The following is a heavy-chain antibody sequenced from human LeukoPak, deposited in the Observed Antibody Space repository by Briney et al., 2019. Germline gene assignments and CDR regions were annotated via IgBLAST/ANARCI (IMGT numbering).Heavy chain of an antibody. V-gene: IGHV3-15*01. CDR2: VKSKTDGGTT. CDR3: TTDYPNSGYETFDY. J-gene: IGHJ4*02. D-gene: IGHD5-12*01. Sequence: PGGSLRLSCAASGFTFSTAYMSWVRQAPGKGLEWVGRVKSKTDGGTTDYAAPVKGKFTISRDDSKNTLYLQMNSLKTEDTAVYYCTTDYPNSGYETFDYWGQGTLVTVSS. CDR1: GFTFSTAY.